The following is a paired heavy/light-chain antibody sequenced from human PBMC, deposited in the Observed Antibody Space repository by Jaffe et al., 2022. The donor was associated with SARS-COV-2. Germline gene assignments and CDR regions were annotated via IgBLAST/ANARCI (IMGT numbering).Light chain of an antibody. CDR2: DNN. Sequence: QSVLTQPPSVSAAPGQKVTISCSGSSSNIGNNYVSWYQQLPGTAPKLLIYDNNKRPSGIPDRFSGSKSGTSATLGITGLQTGDEADYYCGTWDSSLIAGVFGGGTKLTVL. CDR3: GTWDSSLIAGV. J-gene: IGLJ3*02. CDR1: SSNIGNNY. V-gene: IGLV1-51*01.
Heavy chain of an antibody. CDR2: ISSISNTI. CDR1: GFTFSSYS. CDR3: ASTSGWYPAHFDY. V-gene: IGHV3-48*01. J-gene: IGHJ4*02. D-gene: IGHD6-19*01. Sequence: EVQLVESGGGLVQPGGSLRLSCAASGFTFSSYSMNWVRQAPGKGLEWVSHISSISNTIYYADSVKGRFTISRDNAKNSLYLQMNSLRAEDTAVYYCASTSGWYPAHFDYWGQGTLVTVSS.